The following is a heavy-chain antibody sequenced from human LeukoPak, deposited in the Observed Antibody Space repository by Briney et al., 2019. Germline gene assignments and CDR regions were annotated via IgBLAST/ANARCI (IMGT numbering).Heavy chain of an antibody. CDR3: ARGPSIAATHFDY. D-gene: IGHD6-6*01. Sequence: GASVKVSCKASGYTFTSYYIHWVRQAPGQGLEYMGIIRPSGSTAYAQKFQGRVTMTRDTSTSAVYMELSSLRSEDTAVYYCARGPSIAATHFDYWGQGTLVTVSS. CDR1: GYTFTSYY. V-gene: IGHV1-46*01. J-gene: IGHJ4*02. CDR2: IRPSGST.